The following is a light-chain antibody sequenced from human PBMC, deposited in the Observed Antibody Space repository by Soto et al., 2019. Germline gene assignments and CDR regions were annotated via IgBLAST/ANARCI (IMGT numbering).Light chain of an antibody. J-gene: IGLJ1*01. CDR2: EVS. Sequence: QSVLPQPASVSGSPGQSITISCTGTSSDVGGYNYVSWYQHHPGKAPKLLIYEVSYRPSGVSDRFSGSKSANTASLTISGLQAEDEADYYCSSYTSGSLRVFGTGTKVTVL. V-gene: IGLV2-14*01. CDR3: SSYTSGSLRV. CDR1: SSDVGGYNY.